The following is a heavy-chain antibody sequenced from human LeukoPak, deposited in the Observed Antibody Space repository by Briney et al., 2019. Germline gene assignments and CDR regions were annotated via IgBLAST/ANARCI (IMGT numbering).Heavy chain of an antibody. D-gene: IGHD3-9*01. CDR3: ARSSTNYFDWLLCYDY. V-gene: IGHV4-4*09. J-gene: IGHJ4*02. CDR2: IYTSGST. CDR1: GGTISSYY. Sequence: SGTLSLTCTVSGGTISSYYWSWIRQPPGKGLEWIGYIYTSGSTNYNPSLKSRVTISADTSKNQFSLKLSSVTAADTAVYYCARSSTNYFDWLLCYDYWGQGTLVTVSS.